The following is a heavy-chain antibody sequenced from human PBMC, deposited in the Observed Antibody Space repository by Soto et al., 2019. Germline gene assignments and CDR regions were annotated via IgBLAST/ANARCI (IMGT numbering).Heavy chain of an antibody. V-gene: IGHV1-58*01. J-gene: IGHJ2*01. CDR2: IVVGSGHT. D-gene: IGHD4-17*01. CDR1: GFPFSSSV. CDR3: ATPDYGDCWYFDL. Sequence: QMQLVQSGPEVKKPGTSVKVSCKASGFPFSSSVVQWVRQGRGQRLEWIGWIVVGSGHTKYAQKFQERVSITRDMSTSTAYMELTGLRSEDTARYYCATPDYGDCWYFDLWGRGTLVTVSS.